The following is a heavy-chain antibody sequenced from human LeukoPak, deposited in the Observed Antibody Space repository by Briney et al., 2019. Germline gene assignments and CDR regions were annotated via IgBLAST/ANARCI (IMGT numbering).Heavy chain of an antibody. CDR2: IYYSGST. CDR3: ARGFGNFDY. J-gene: IGHJ4*02. CDR1: GGSISNYY. D-gene: IGHD3-16*01. Sequence: SETLSLTCTVSGGSISNYYWSWIRQPPGKGLEWIGYIYYSGSTNYNPSLKSRVTISVDTSKNQFSLKLSSVTAADTAVYYCARGFGNFDYWGQGTLVTVSS. V-gene: IGHV4-59*01.